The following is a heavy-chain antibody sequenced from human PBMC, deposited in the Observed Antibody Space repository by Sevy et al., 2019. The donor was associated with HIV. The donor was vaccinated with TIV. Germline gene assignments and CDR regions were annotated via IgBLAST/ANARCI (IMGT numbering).Heavy chain of an antibody. J-gene: IGHJ4*02. CDR3: ARDPHEIMLSGSYYLY. Sequence: GGYLRLSCAASGFIFSYYGMHWVRQAPGKGLEWVAVIWYDGSNTIYADSVNGRFTISRDNSKNILYLQMNSLRDEDTAVYYCARDPHEIMLSGSYYLYWGQGTRVTVSS. CDR1: GFIFSYYG. D-gene: IGHD1-26*01. CDR2: IWYDGSNT. V-gene: IGHV3-33*01.